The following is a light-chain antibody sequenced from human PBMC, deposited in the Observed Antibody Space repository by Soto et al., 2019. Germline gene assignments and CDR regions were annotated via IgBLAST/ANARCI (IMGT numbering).Light chain of an antibody. CDR1: QGISSY. CDR3: QQLNSYPQT. CDR2: AAS. J-gene: IGKJ1*01. Sequence: DIQLTQSPSFLSASVGDRVPITCRASQGISSYLAWYQQKPGKAPKLLIYAASTLQSGVPSRFSGSGSGTEFTLTISSLQPEDFATYYCQQLNSYPQTFGQGTKVDIK. V-gene: IGKV1-9*01.